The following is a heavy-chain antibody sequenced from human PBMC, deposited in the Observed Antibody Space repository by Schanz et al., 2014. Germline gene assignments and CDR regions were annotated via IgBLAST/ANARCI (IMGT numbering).Heavy chain of an antibody. D-gene: IGHD3-10*01. J-gene: IGHJ6*02. Sequence: QVQLLQFGGGVVQPGRSLRLSCAASGFTFSSYAMHWVRQAPGKGLEWVAVISYDGRNKYYADSVKGRFTVSRDSGQNSLYLQMNSLRAEDTAVYYCARDCDDRRGYGSGYCLGDCMDVWGQGTTVTVSS. CDR1: GFTFSSYA. CDR3: ARDCDDRRGYGSGYCLGDCMDV. V-gene: IGHV3-30*14. CDR2: ISYDGRNK.